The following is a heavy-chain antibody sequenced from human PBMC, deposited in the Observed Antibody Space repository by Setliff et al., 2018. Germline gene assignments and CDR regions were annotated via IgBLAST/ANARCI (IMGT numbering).Heavy chain of an antibody. CDR2: IIHSGST. J-gene: IGHJ3*02. D-gene: IGHD3-22*01. CDR1: GGSFSGYY. Sequence: KASETLSLTCAVYGGSFSGYYWSWIRQPPGKRLEWIGEIIHSGSTSLKSRLTISKDTSKSQVVLTMTNMDPVDTATYYCARIRHSFDTSGYYDPSHAFDIWGRGTMVTVSS. CDR3: ARIRHSFDTSGYYDPSHAFDI. V-gene: IGHV4-34*12.